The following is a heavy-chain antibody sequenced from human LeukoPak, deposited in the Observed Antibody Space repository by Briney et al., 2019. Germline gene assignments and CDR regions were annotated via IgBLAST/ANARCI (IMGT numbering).Heavy chain of an antibody. CDR1: GGSISSYY. V-gene: IGHV4-59*01. J-gene: IGHJ4*02. CDR2: IYYSGST. Sequence: PSETLSLTCTVSGGSISSYYWSWIRQPPGKGLEWIGYIYYSGSTNYNPSLKSRVTISVDTSKNQFSLKLSSVTAADTAVYYCARDGDGYNWDFDYWGQGTLVTVSS. D-gene: IGHD5-24*01. CDR3: ARDGDGYNWDFDY.